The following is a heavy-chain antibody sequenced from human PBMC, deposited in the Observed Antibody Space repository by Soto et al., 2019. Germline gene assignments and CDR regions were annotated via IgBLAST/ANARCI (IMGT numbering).Heavy chain of an antibody. Sequence: PGGSLRLSCAASGLTFNRYWMHWVRHAPGKGLVWVSHINTDGSNTNYADSVKGQFTISRDNAKSTLFLQMNSLRDEDTAVYYCAREFCSGGNCYTYYFDPWGQGIPVTVSS. V-gene: IGHV3-74*01. CDR1: GLTFNRYW. J-gene: IGHJ5*02. D-gene: IGHD2-15*01. CDR2: INTDGSNT. CDR3: AREFCSGGNCYTYYFDP.